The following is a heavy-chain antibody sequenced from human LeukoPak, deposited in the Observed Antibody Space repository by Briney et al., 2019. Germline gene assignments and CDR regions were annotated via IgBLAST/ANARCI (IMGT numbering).Heavy chain of an antibody. D-gene: IGHD5-18*01. Sequence: PSGTLSLTCSVAGDSTSSSSYYWSWIRQSPGKGREWIGSIYYNGNPYYKPPLKSRLTIALDTPRNQFSLQLTSVTPADPALYFCARHRKVDTAGDYWGQGTLLTVPS. CDR2: IYYNGNP. CDR1: GDSTSSSSYY. J-gene: IGHJ4*02. CDR3: ARHRKVDTAGDY. V-gene: IGHV4-39*01.